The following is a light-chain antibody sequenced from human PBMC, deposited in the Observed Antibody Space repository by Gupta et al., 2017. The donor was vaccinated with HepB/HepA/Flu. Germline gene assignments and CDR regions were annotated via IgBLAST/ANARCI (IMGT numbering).Light chain of an antibody. CDR3: NSRDSSGNQYV. V-gene: IGLV3-19*01. CDR2: GKN. J-gene: IGLJ1*01. Sequence: SSELTPDPAVSVALGQTVRITCQGDSLRSYYASWYQQKPGQAPVLVIYGKNNRTSGIPERFSGSSSGNTASLTSTGAQAEDEADYYCNSRDSSGNQYVFGTGTKVTVL. CDR1: SLRSYY.